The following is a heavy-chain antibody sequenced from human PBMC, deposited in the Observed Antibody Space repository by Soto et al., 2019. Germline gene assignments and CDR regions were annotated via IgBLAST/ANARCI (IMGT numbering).Heavy chain of an antibody. CDR1: GGTFSSYA. J-gene: IGHJ4*02. Sequence: SVKVSCKASGGTFSSYAISWVRQAPGQGLEWMGGIIPIFGTANYAQKFQGRVTITADESTSTAYMELSSLRSEDTAVYYCARESPRAAAGTDGWGQGTLVTVSS. D-gene: IGHD6-13*01. V-gene: IGHV1-69*13. CDR2: IIPIFGTA. CDR3: ARESPRAAAGTDG.